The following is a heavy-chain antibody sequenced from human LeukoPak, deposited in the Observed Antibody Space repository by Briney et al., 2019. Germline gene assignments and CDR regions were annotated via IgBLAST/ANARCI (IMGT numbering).Heavy chain of an antibody. D-gene: IGHD1-20*01. J-gene: IGHJ6*02. CDR1: GFTFSSYG. CDR3: AKDIKAYYYYYYGMDV. V-gene: IGHV3-30*18. CDR2: ISYDGSNK. Sequence: GGSLRLSCAASGFTFSSYGMHWVRQVPGKGLEWVAVISYDGSNKYYADSVKGRFTISRDNSKNTLYLQMNSLRAEDTAVYYCAKDIKAYYYYYYGMDVWGQGTTVTVSS.